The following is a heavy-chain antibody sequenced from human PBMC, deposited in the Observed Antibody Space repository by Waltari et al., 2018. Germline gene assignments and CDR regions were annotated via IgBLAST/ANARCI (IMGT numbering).Heavy chain of an antibody. CDR2: ITNDGSGT. CDR3: VKEAPARGDWYLDL. Sequence: EVQLVESGGGLVQPGGSLRLSCAASGFSFSNDWMHWVRQVPGKGLEWVLRITNDGSGTVYADSVNGRFTISRDNAKNTLFLEMNSLRVEDTAVYYCVKEAPARGDWYLDLWGRGTLLAVSS. V-gene: IGHV3-74*03. J-gene: IGHJ2*01. CDR1: GFSFSNDW. D-gene: IGHD2-2*01.